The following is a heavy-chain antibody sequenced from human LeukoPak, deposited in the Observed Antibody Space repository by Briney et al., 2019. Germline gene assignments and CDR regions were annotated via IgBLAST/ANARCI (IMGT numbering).Heavy chain of an antibody. D-gene: IGHD6-19*01. Sequence: GGSLRLSCAASGFTFSSYSMNWVRQAPGKGLEWVSSISSSSSYIYYADSVKGRFTISRDNAKNSLYLQMNSLRAEDTAVYYCARDSGGYSSGWYKRDYYYYYMDVWGKGTTVTVSS. J-gene: IGHJ6*03. CDR2: ISSSSSYI. CDR3: ARDSGGYSSGWYKRDYYYYYMDV. CDR1: GFTFSSYS. V-gene: IGHV3-21*01.